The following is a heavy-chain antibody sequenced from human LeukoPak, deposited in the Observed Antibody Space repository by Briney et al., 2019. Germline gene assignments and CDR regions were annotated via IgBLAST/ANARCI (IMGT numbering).Heavy chain of an antibody. CDR3: ARDQSGSYYFDY. V-gene: IGHV1-69*06. D-gene: IGHD1-26*01. CDR1: GGTFSSYA. Sequence: ASVKVSCKASGGTFSSYAISWVRQAPGQGLEWMGGIIPIFGTANYAQKFQGRVTITADKSTSTAYMGLSSLRSEDTAVYYCARDQSGSYYFDYWGQGTLVTVSS. J-gene: IGHJ4*02. CDR2: IIPIFGTA.